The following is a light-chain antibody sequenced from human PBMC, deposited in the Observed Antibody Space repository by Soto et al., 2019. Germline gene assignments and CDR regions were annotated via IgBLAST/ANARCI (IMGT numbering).Light chain of an antibody. V-gene: IGKV3-15*01. CDR2: ETS. J-gene: IGKJ3*01. Sequence: EIVMTQSPATLSVSPGERATLSCRASQSVGSTLAWYQQKPGQAPRLLIYETSTRATGIPARFSGSGSETEFTLTINRLEPEDFAVYYCQQYGRSPFTFGPGTKVDIK. CDR3: QQYGRSPFT. CDR1: QSVGST.